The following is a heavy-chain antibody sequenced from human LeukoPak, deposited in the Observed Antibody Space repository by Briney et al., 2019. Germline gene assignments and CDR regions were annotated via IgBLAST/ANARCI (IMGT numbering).Heavy chain of an antibody. D-gene: IGHD5-24*01. CDR3: ARQRDGYYFDY. J-gene: IGHJ4*02. Sequence: RGESLQISCQGSGSRFTSYWIGWVRQVPGKGLAWMGIIYPGDSDTRYSTSFQGQVTISADKSISTAYLQWSSLKASDTAMYYCARQRDGYYFDYWGQGTLVTVSS. CDR2: IYPGDSDT. V-gene: IGHV5-51*01. CDR1: GSRFTSYW.